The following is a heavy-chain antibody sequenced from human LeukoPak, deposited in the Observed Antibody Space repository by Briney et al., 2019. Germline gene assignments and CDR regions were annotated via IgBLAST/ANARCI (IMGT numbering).Heavy chain of an antibody. J-gene: IGHJ3*02. CDR3: AHTTYYYDSSGYYYSDPDAFDI. V-gene: IGHV2-5*01. CDR2: IYWNDDK. Sequence: SGPTLVKPTQTLTLTCTFSGFSLSTSGVGVGWIRQPPGKALEWLGLIYWNDDKRYSPSLKSRLTITKDTSKNQVVLTMTNMDPVDTATYYCAHTTYYYDSSGYYYSDPDAFDIWGQGTMVTVSS. CDR1: GFSLSTSGVG. D-gene: IGHD3-22*01.